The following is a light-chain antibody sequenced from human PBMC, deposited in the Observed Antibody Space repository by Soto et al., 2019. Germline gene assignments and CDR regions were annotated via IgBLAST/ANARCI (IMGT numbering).Light chain of an antibody. Sequence: QSALTQPASVSGSPGQSSTSSCTGTSSDVGSYNLVSWYQQHPGKAPNLMIYEVSKRPSGVSNRFSGSKSGNTASLTISGLQAEDEADYYCCSYAGSSTLEVFGGGTKLTVL. CDR3: CSYAGSSTLEV. CDR2: EVS. CDR1: SSDVGSYNL. J-gene: IGLJ3*02. V-gene: IGLV2-23*02.